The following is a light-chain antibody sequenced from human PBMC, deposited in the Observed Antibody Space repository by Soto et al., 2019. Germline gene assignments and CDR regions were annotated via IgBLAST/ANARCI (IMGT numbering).Light chain of an antibody. J-gene: IGLJ2*01. CDR3: SSYSSSSTLI. CDR2: QVS. Sequence: QSALTQPASVSGSPGQSITISCTGTSSDIGGFYYVSWYQHHPGKDPKLMIYQVSNRPSGVSNRFSGSKSGNTASLTISGLQAEDEADYFCSSYSSSSTLIFGGGTKVTVL. V-gene: IGLV2-14*01. CDR1: SSDIGGFYY.